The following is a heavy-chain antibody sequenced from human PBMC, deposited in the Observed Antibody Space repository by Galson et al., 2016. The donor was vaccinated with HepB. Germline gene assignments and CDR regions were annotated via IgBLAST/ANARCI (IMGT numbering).Heavy chain of an antibody. J-gene: IGHJ2*01. CDR1: GGTFRTYG. V-gene: IGHV1-69*13. CDR2: IIPLFGTA. Sequence: SVKVSCKASGGTFRTYGINWVRQAPGPGLEWMGGIIPLFGTANYAQKFQGRVTITADESTTTVYMELSSLRSEDTAVYYCARGSEGIAVAGTGYFDLWGRGTLVTVSS. D-gene: IGHD6-19*01. CDR3: ARGSEGIAVAGTGYFDL.